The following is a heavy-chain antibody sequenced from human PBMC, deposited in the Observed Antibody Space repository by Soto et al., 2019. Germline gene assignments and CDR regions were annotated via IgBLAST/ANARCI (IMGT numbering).Heavy chain of an antibody. V-gene: IGHV4-34*01. CDR1: GGSFSGYY. D-gene: IGHD6-19*01. Sequence: PSETLSLTCAVYGGSFSGYYWSWIRQPPGKGLEWIGEINHSGSTNYNPSLKSRVTISVDTSKNQFSLKLSSVTAADTAVYYCARVTIAVAVFSSGGPAQYGMDVCAQGTTVTVSS. CDR3: ARVTIAVAVFSSGGPAQYGMDV. J-gene: IGHJ6*02. CDR2: INHSGST.